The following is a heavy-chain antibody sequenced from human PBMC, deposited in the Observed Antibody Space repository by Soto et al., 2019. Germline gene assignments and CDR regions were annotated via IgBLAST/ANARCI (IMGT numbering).Heavy chain of an antibody. CDR2: IWHNGKNK. V-gene: IGHV3-33*04. Sequence: QVQVVESGGGVVQPGRSLRLSCATSGFAFSNFGMHWVRQVPGKGLEWVAVIWHNGKNKDYADYAKGRFTISRDNSKNILYLEMNSLRVVDTAIYYCARDPGQDEAMDYWGQGTLVTVSS. CDR3: ARDPGQDEAMDY. CDR1: GFAFSNFG. J-gene: IGHJ4*02.